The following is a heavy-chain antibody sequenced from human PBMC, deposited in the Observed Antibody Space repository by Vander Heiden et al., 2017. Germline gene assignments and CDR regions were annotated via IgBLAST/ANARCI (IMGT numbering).Heavy chain of an antibody. CDR1: GYTFTSYA. J-gene: IGHJ4*02. D-gene: IGHD6-13*01. CDR3: ARGGYSSSWYFYDY. Sequence: QVQLVQSGAEVKKPGASVKVSCKASGYTFTSYALHWVRQAPGQRLEWMRWINAGNGNTKYSQKFQGRVTITRDTSASTAYMELSSLRSEDTAVYYCARGGYSSSWYFYDYWGQGTLVTVSS. V-gene: IGHV1-3*01. CDR2: INAGNGNT.